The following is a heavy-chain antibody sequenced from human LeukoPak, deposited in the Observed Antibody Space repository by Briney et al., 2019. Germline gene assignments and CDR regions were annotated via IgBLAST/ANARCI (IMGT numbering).Heavy chain of an antibody. V-gene: IGHV4-34*01. CDR3: ARAKGYYYGMDV. CDR1: GGSFSGYY. CDR2: INHSGST. Sequence: SETLSLTCAVYGGSFSGYYWSWIRQPPGKRLKWIGEINHSGSTNYNPSLKSRVTISVDTSKNQFSLKLSSVTAADTAVYYCARAKGYYYGMDVWGQGTTVTVSS. J-gene: IGHJ6*02.